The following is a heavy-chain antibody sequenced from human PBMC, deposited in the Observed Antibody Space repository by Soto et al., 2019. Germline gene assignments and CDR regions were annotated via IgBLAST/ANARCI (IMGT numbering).Heavy chain of an antibody. CDR1: GYSFTDYH. D-gene: IGHD2-8*01. CDR3: ARGDSTDCSNGVCSFFYNHDMDV. J-gene: IGHJ6*02. V-gene: IGHV1-2*04. Sequence: ASVKVSCKASGYSFTDYHIHWVRQAPGQGLEWLGRINPKSGGASTAQKFQGWVTMTTDTSISTASMELTRLTSDDTAIYYCARGDSTDCSNGVCSFFYNHDMDVWGQGTTVTVS. CDR2: INPKSGGA.